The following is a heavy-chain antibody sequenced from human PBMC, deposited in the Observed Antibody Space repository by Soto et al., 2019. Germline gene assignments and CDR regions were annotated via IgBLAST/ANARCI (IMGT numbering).Heavy chain of an antibody. V-gene: IGHV3-23*01. Sequence: GGSLGLSCAASGFDFSTYAMSWVRQAPGRGLEWVSSITGSGSTAFYPDSVRGRFSISRDNSKNTLYLQMNSLRVEDTALYYCARGRRIAAAGTCYFQHWGQGTLVTVSS. D-gene: IGHD6-13*01. J-gene: IGHJ1*01. CDR3: ARGRRIAAAGTCYFQH. CDR2: ITGSGSTA. CDR1: GFDFSTYA.